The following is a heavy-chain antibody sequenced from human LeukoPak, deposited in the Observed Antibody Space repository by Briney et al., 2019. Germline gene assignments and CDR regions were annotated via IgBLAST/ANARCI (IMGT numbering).Heavy chain of an antibody. CDR1: GFTFSSYW. J-gene: IGHJ4*02. Sequence: GGSLRLSCAVSGFTFSSYWMSWVRQAPGKGLEWVANIKHDGGEQYYVDSVKGRFTISRDNAKNSLYLQMDSLRAEDTAVYYCARDKLEAAVTGTSFDYWGRGTLVTVSS. CDR3: ARDKLEAAVTGTSFDY. D-gene: IGHD1-1*01. V-gene: IGHV3-7*03. CDR2: IKHDGGEQ.